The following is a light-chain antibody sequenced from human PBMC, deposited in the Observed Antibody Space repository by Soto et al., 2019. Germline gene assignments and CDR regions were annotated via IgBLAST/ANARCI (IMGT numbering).Light chain of an antibody. CDR2: DAT. CDR1: QSVSNSY. Sequence: EIVLTQSPGTLSSSPGESATLSCRASQSVSNSYVVWYQQKPGQAPRLLIYDATKRATGIADRFSGSGSGTDFTLTISRLEPEDFAMYYCEQYGNLPWTFGQGTQVEIK. CDR3: EQYGNLPWT. V-gene: IGKV3-20*01. J-gene: IGKJ1*01.